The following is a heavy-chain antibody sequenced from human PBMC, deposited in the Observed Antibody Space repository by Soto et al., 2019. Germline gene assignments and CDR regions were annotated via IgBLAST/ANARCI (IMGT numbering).Heavy chain of an antibody. CDR3: AKDHPLRFLEWLQVPLYFDY. Sequence: GGSLRLSCAASGFTFSSYAMSWVRQAPGKGLEWVSAISGSGGSTYYADSVKGRFTISRDNSKNTLYLQMNSLRAEDTAVYYCAKDHPLRFLEWLQVPLYFDYWRQGTLFTVSS. CDR2: ISGSGGST. V-gene: IGHV3-23*01. D-gene: IGHD3-3*01. J-gene: IGHJ4*02. CDR1: GFTFSSYA.